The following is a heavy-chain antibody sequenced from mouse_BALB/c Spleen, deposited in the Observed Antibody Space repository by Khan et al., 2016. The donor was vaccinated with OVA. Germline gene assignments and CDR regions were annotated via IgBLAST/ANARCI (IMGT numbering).Heavy chain of an antibody. CDR3: AIGGNGSWAY. V-gene: IGHV1-54*01. J-gene: IGHJ3*01. Sequence: QVQLQQSGAELVRPGTSVKVSCTASGYAFTDFLIEWLQQRPGQGLEWIGLINPGSGDTNYNEKFKGKATLTANKSSSTAYLQLSSLTSDDTAVYCCAIGGNGSWAYWGQGTMVTVSA. CDR2: INPGSGDT. CDR1: GYAFTDFL. D-gene: IGHD1-1*02.